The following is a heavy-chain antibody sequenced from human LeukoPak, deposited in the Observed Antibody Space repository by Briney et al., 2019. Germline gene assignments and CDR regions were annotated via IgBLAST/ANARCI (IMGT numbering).Heavy chain of an antibody. CDR2: FYYGGST. V-gene: IGHV4-38-2*02. CDR1: GYSINALAN. Sequence: SETLSLTCNVSGYSINALANWGWIRQSPGKGLEWIGSFYYGGSTYYNPSLRGRVTISVDTSKNQFSLKLSSVTAADTAVYYCARVELGAFDIWGQGTMVTVSS. J-gene: IGHJ3*02. CDR3: ARVELGAFDI. D-gene: IGHD3-10*01.